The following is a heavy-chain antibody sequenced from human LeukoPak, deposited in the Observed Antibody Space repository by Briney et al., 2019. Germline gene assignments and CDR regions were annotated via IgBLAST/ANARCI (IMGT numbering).Heavy chain of an antibody. V-gene: IGHV3-7*01. D-gene: IGHD6-13*01. CDR2: IKQDGSEK. CDR3: ARRTYSSSWYSKLDY. CDR1: GFTFSSYW. Sequence: GGSLRLSCAASGFTFSSYWMSWVRQAPGKGLEWVANIKQDGSEKYYVDSVKGRFTLSRDNAKNSLYLQMNSLRAEDTAVYYCARRTYSSSWYSKLDYWGQGTLVTVSS. J-gene: IGHJ4*02.